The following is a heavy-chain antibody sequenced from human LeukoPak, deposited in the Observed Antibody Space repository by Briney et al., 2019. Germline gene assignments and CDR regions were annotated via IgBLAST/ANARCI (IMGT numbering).Heavy chain of an antibody. CDR1: GGSISSFY. CDR2: IYYSGST. CDR3: GRDAPKYYDILTQRGDY. V-gene: IGHV4-59*12. D-gene: IGHD3-9*01. J-gene: IGHJ4*02. Sequence: SETLSLTCTVSGGSISSFYWSWIRQPPGKGLEWIGEIYYSGSTNYSPSLKSRVTISADMSKNQTSLRLSSVTAADTAVYYCGRDAPKYYDILTQRGDYWGQGTLVTVSS.